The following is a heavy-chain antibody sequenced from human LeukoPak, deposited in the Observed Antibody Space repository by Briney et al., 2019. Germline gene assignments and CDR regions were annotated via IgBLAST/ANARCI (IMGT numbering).Heavy chain of an antibody. CDR1: GYTLTELS. CDR2: FDPEDGET. Sequence: GASVKVSCKVSGYTLTELSMHWVRQAPGKGLEWMGGFDPEDGETIYAQKIQGRVTMTRDTSTSTVYMELSSLRSEDTAVYYCARVRAAAGPFDYWGQGTLVTVSS. D-gene: IGHD6-13*01. V-gene: IGHV1-24*01. CDR3: ARVRAAAGPFDY. J-gene: IGHJ4*02.